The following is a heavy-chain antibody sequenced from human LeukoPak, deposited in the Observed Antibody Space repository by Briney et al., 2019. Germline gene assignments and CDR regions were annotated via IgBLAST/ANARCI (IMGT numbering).Heavy chain of an antibody. V-gene: IGHV1-46*01. Sequence: ASVKVSCKASGYTFTSYYMHWVRQAPGQGLEWMGIINPSGGSTSYAQKFQGRVTMTRDTSTGTVYMELSSLRSEDTAVYYCAVNSGSYSDYYYYMDVWGKGTTVTDSS. CDR1: GYTFTSYY. J-gene: IGHJ6*03. CDR3: AVNSGSYSDYYYYMDV. CDR2: INPSGGST. D-gene: IGHD1-26*01.